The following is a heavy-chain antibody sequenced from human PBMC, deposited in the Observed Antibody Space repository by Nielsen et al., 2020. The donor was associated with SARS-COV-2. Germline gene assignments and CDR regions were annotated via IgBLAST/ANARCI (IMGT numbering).Heavy chain of an antibody. Sequence: SETLSLTCIVSDGSISSSTYYWGWIRQPPGKGLEWIGSFFYSGSTYYNPSLRSRVTISVDTSKAQFSLKLNSVTAADTAVYYCARHGGYCSGGSCYSNWFDPWGQGTLVTVSS. V-gene: IGHV4-39*01. J-gene: IGHJ5*02. CDR3: ARHGGYCSGGSCYSNWFDP. CDR2: FFYSGST. D-gene: IGHD2-15*01. CDR1: DGSISSSTYY.